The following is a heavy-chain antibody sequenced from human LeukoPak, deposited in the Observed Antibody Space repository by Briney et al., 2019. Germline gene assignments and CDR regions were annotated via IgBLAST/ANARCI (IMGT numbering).Heavy chain of an antibody. J-gene: IGHJ4*02. CDR3: ARGWLAESTVVTPYNY. CDR2: ITPIFGTA. Sequence: SVKVSCTASGGTFRSNAISWVRRAPGQGLEWMGGITPIFGTANYAQKFQGRVTITAVESMSTAYMELSSLRSEDTAVYYCARGWLAESTVVTPYNYWGQGTLVTVSS. CDR1: GGTFRSNA. V-gene: IGHV1-69*13. D-gene: IGHD4-23*01.